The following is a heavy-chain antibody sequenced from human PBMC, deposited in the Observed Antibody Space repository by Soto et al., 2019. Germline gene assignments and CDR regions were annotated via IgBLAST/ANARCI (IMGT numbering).Heavy chain of an antibody. Sequence: HPGGSLRLSCAASGFTFSSYAMSWVRQAPGKGLEWVSGISDTGVSTYYADSVKGRFTISRDNSKNTVYLQMNSLRAEDTAVYYCAKDLWAAAGIYGMDVGGQGTTVTVSS. V-gene: IGHV3-23*01. CDR3: AKDLWAAAGIYGMDV. CDR1: GFTFSSYA. J-gene: IGHJ6*02. D-gene: IGHD6-13*01. CDR2: ISDTGVST.